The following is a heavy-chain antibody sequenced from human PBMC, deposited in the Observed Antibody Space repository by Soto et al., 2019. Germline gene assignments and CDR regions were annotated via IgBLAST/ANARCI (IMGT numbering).Heavy chain of an antibody. CDR2: ISSTTNYI. CDR3: ARESEDLTSNFDY. V-gene: IGHV3-21*06. J-gene: IGHJ4*02. Sequence: TGWSLRLSSAASVFTFTRYSMNWVRQAPGKGLEWVSSISSTTNYIYYGDSMKGRFTISRDNAKNSLYLEMNSLRAEDTAVYYCARESEDLTSNFDYWGQGTLVTVSS. CDR1: VFTFTRYS.